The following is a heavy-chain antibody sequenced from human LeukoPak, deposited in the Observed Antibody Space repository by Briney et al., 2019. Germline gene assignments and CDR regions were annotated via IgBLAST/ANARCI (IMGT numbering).Heavy chain of an antibody. CDR1: GFTFSSYE. CDR3: ARDGYDYVWGSYRREAFDY. Sequence: GGSLRLSCAASGFTFSSYEMNWVRQAPGKGLEWVSYISSSGSTIYYADSVKGRFTISRDNAKNSLYLQMNSLRAEDTAVYYCARDGYDYVWGSYRREAFDYWGQGTLVTVSS. CDR2: ISSSGSTI. V-gene: IGHV3-48*03. D-gene: IGHD3-16*02. J-gene: IGHJ4*02.